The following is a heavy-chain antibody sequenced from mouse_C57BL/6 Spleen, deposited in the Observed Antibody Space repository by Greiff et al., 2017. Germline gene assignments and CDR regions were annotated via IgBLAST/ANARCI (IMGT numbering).Heavy chain of an antibody. J-gene: IGHJ4*01. V-gene: IGHV7-3*01. CDR1: GFTFTDYY. D-gene: IGHD5-1*01. CDR3: ARSVPYAMDY. CDR2: IRNKANGYTT. Sequence: EVMLVESGGGLVQPGGSLSLSCAASGFTFTDYYMSWVRQPPGKALEWLGFIRNKANGYTTEYSASVKGRFTISRDNSQSILYLQMNALRAEDSATYYCARSVPYAMDYWGQGTTLTVSS.